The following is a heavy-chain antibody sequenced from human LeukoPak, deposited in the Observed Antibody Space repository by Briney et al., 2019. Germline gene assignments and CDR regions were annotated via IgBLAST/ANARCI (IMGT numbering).Heavy chain of an antibody. CDR2: ISSSSSYI. D-gene: IGHD6-19*01. J-gene: IGHJ4*02. CDR1: GFTFSSYS. CDR3: ARKPSSGWYAGSVAGGDY. V-gene: IGHV3-21*01. Sequence: GGSLRLPCAASGFTFSSYSMNWVRQAPGKGLEWVSSISSSSSYIYYADSVKGRFTISRDNAKNSLYLQMNSLRAEDTAVYYCARKPSSGWYAGSVAGGDYWGQGTLVTVSS.